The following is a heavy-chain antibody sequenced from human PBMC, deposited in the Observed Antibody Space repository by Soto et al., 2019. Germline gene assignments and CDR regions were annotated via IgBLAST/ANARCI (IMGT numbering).Heavy chain of an antibody. CDR3: ARGRHSFDI. V-gene: IGHV1-69*12. CDR2: IVPIFGTG. Sequence: QVRLVQSGAEVKKPGSSVKVSCKASGGTFNSNGISWVRQAPGQGLEWMGGIVPIFGTGIYAEKFQGRVTITADESTTTVFIELNNLRSEDTAVYYCARGRHSFDIWGQGTMVTVSS. CDR1: GGTFNSNG. J-gene: IGHJ3*02.